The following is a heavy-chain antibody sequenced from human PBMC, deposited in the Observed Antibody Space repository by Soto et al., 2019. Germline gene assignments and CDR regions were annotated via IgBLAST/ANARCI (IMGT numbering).Heavy chain of an antibody. CDR1: GYTFSSYG. CDR3: ARAYNWLAARLDACDI. CDR2: TSGYNGNT. J-gene: IGHJ3*02. Sequence: QVQLVQSGSEVKKPGASVKVSCKALGYTFSSYGITWVRQAPGQGLEWVGWTSGYNGNTNYVEKLQGRVTMTTDTPTSTAYMELRSLRSDDTAVYYCARAYNWLAARLDACDIWGQGTLVTVSS. D-gene: IGHD1-20*01. V-gene: IGHV1-18*01.